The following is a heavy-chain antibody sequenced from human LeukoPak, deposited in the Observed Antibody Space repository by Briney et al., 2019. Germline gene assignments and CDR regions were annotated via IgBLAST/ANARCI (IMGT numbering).Heavy chain of an antibody. CDR2: IIPIFGTA. CDR1: GGTFSSYA. V-gene: IGHV1-69*13. CDR3: ARDSGSYRTFDY. Sequence: SVKVSCKASGGTFSSYAISWVRQAPGQGLEWMGGIIPIFGTANYAQKFQGRVTITADESTSTAYMELSSLRSEDTAVYYCARDSGSYRTFDYWGQGTLVAVSS. D-gene: IGHD1-26*01. J-gene: IGHJ4*02.